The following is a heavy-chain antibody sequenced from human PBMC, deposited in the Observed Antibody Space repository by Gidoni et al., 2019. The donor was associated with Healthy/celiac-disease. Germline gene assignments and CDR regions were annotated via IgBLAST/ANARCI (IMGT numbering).Heavy chain of an antibody. CDR1: GFTFSSYA. Sequence: EVQLLESGGGLVQPGGSLRLSCAASGFTFSSYAMSWVRQAPGKGLEWVSVIRGSGGNTYYADSVKGRFTISRDNSKNTLYLQMNSLRDEDTAVYYCAKDNGYNFYPHWGQGTTVTVSS. CDR3: AKDNGYNFYPH. CDR2: IRGSGGNT. V-gene: IGHV3-23*01. J-gene: IGHJ6*02. D-gene: IGHD5-12*01.